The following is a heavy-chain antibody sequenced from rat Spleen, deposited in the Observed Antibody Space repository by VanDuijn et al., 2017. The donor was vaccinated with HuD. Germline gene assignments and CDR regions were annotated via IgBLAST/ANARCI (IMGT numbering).Heavy chain of an antibody. CDR3: AGAGYLRDWYFDF. CDR2: ISSDGGRN. V-gene: IGHV5-29*01. CDR1: GFTFSDYY. Sequence: EVQLVESDGGLVQPGRSLKLSCAASGFTFSDYYMAWVRQAPTKGLEWVATISSDGGRNFYRDSVKGRFTISRDNAERALSLQMDSLRSEDTATYHCAGAGYLRDWYFDFWGPGTMVTVSS. D-gene: IGHD2-2*01. J-gene: IGHJ1*01.